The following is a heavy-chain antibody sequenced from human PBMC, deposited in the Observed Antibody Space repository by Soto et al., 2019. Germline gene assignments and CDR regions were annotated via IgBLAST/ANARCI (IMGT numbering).Heavy chain of an antibody. Sequence: PGGSLRLSCAASGFTFGDHAMSWVRQAPGKGLEWVSVISGNGGITYYEDSVKGRFTISRDNAKNTLYLQMNSLRAEDTAVYYCAKGLLIMVRKVIIPPQYYYGMDVWGQGTTVTVSS. CDR1: GFTFGDHA. CDR3: AKGLLIMVRKVIIPPQYYYGMDV. CDR2: ISGNGGIT. V-gene: IGHV3-23*01. J-gene: IGHJ6*02. D-gene: IGHD3-10*01.